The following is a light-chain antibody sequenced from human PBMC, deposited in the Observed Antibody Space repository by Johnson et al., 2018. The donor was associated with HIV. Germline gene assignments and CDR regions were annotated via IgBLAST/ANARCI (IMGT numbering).Light chain of an antibody. V-gene: IGLV1-51*01. CDR3: GTWDSSLSGG. CDR2: GTD. Sequence: QSVLTQPPSVSAAPGQKVTISCSGSSSHIGNNYVSWYQQLPGTASKLLIYGTDTRPSGIPDRFPGSKSGTSAPLGLPVIPAGDEANSYCGTWDSSLSGGFGTGTAVTVL. J-gene: IGLJ1*01. CDR1: SSHIGNNY.